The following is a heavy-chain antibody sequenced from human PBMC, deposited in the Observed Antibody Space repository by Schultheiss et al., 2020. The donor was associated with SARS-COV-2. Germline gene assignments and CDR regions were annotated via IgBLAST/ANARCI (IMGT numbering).Heavy chain of an antibody. V-gene: IGHV4-4*08. Sequence: SETLSLTCTVSGGSIRSYYWSWIRQPPGKGLEWIGYIYNSGSTYYNPSLKSRVTISVDRSKNQFSLKLSSVTAADTAVYYCARRGYYGDRFDYWGQGTLVTVSS. CDR3: ARRGYYGDRFDY. CDR1: GGSIRSYY. CDR2: IYNSGST. D-gene: IGHD4-17*01. J-gene: IGHJ4*02.